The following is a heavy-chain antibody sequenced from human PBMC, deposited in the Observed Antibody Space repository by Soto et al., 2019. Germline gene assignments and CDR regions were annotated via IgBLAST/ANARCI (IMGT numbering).Heavy chain of an antibody. Sequence: PGGSLRLSSAASGFTFSNYAMNWVRQAPGRGLEGVACNSGSGDTTYYADSVRGRFTISRDNSKNSLYFQVHSLRVEDTALYYCGKGPTVETYSESPLDSWGQGTQVTVCS. CDR3: GKGPTVETYSESPLDS. D-gene: IGHD2-21*01. J-gene: IGHJ4*02. V-gene: IGHV3-23*01. CDR1: GFTFSNYA. CDR2: NSGSGDTT.